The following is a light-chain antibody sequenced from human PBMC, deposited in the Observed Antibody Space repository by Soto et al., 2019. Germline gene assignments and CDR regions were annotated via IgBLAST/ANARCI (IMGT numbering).Light chain of an antibody. Sequence: QSALTQPPSASGSPGQSVTISCTGTSSDVGGYNYVSWFQQHPDKAPKLIISEVNKRPSGVPDRFSGSKSGNTASLTVSGLQAEDEADYYCTSYGGRDNLIFGGGTKVTVL. CDR3: TSYGGRDNLI. CDR2: EVN. J-gene: IGLJ2*01. CDR1: SSDVGGYNY. V-gene: IGLV2-8*01.